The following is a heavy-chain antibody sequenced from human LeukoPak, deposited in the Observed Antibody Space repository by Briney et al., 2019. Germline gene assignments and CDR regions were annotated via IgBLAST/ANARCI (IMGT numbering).Heavy chain of an antibody. Sequence: GESLKISCKGSGYSFTSYWIGWVRQMPGKGLEWTGIIYPGDSDTRYSPSFQGQVTISADKSISTAYLQWSSLKASDTAMYYCARENSNYGSDNWFDPWGQGTLVTVSS. CDR1: GYSFTSYW. CDR3: ARENSNYGSDNWFDP. CDR2: IYPGDSDT. D-gene: IGHD3-10*01. J-gene: IGHJ5*02. V-gene: IGHV5-51*01.